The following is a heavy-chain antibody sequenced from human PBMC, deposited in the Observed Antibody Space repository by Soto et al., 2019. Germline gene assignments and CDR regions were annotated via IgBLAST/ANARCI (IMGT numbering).Heavy chain of an antibody. CDR2: LDQSGGT. CDR1: GDSLRGQS. J-gene: IGHJ6*02. D-gene: IGHD3-22*01. V-gene: IGHV4-34*01. CDR3: AREDSYGWSGESLDV. Sequence: QVQLQQWGAGLLKASETLSLTCAVVGDSLRGQSWNWIRQSPGKGLEWIGELDQSGGTNYNPSLKGRAILPDDTSKNQFSLTLTSVTAGDTAVYYCAREDSYGWSGESLDVWGQGTTVTVSS.